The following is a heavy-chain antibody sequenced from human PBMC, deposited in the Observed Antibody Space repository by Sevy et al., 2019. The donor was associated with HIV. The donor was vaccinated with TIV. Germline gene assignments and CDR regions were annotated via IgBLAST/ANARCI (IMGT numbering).Heavy chain of an antibody. V-gene: IGHV3-48*03. Sequence: GGSLRLSCAASGFTFSSYEMNWVRQAPGKGLELVSYISSSGSTIYYADSVKGRFTISRDNAKNSLYLQMNSLRAEDTAVYYCARGEMERGYYYYMDVWGKGTTVTVSS. CDR2: ISSSGSTI. J-gene: IGHJ6*03. CDR1: GFTFSSYE. D-gene: IGHD1-26*01. CDR3: ARGEMERGYYYYMDV.